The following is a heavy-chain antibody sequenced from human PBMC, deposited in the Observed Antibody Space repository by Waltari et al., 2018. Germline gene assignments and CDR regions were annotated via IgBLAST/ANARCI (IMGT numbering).Heavy chain of an antibody. J-gene: IGHJ4*02. CDR3: TGGHHDY. CDR2: ISGRTGVK. Sequence: EVQLVESGGGLVQPGVSLSLSCPAYGLDFSNSDMNWVRQAPGKGLEWISYISGRTGVKYHADSVKGRFTISRDIAKNSVQLQMNSLRAEDTAIYYCTGGHHDYWGQGTLVTVSS. CDR1: GLDFSNSD. V-gene: IGHV3-48*01.